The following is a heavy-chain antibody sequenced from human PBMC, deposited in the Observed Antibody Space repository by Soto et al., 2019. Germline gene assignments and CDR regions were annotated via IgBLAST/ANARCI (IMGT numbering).Heavy chain of an antibody. CDR2: ISTYNGNT. V-gene: IGHV1-18*04. D-gene: IGHD2-21*02. Sequence: QVRLVQSGPEVKKPGASVKVSCKASGYTFTNYGISWMRQAPGQGLEWMGWISTYNGNTKYAQKVQGRVTMTTDTATSTAYMDLRSLRSDDTAVYYCARIWYCGGDCYSDGFDIWGQGTMVTVSS. CDR1: GYTFTNYG. CDR3: ARIWYCGGDCYSDGFDI. J-gene: IGHJ3*02.